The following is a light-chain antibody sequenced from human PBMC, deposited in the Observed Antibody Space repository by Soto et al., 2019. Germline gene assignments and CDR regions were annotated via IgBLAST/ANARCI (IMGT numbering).Light chain of an antibody. CDR2: KAS. CDR3: QQYNSYPWT. J-gene: IGKJ1*01. V-gene: IGKV1-5*03. CDR1: QSISSW. Sequence: DIQMTQSPSTRSASVGDRVTITCRASQSISSWLAWYQQKPGKAPKLLIYKASSLGSGVPSRFSGSGSGTEFTLTISSLQPDDFATYYCQQYNSYPWTFGQGTKVEIK.